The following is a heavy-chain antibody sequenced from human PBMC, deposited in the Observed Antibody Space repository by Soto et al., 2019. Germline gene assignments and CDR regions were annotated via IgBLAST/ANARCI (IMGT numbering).Heavy chain of an antibody. CDR1: GGSISSYY. CDR3: ARRIAAAGTSYFDY. CDR2: IYYSGST. Sequence: SETLSLTCTVSGGSISSYYWSWIRQPPGKGLEWIGYIYYSGSTNYNPSLKSRVTISVDTSKNQFSLKLSSVTAADTAVYYCARRIAAAGTSYFDYWGQGTLVTVSS. V-gene: IGHV4-59*08. J-gene: IGHJ4*02. D-gene: IGHD6-13*01.